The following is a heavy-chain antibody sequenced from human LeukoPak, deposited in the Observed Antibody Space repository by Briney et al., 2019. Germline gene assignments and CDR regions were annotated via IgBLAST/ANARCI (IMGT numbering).Heavy chain of an antibody. J-gene: IGHJ4*02. V-gene: IGHV5-51*01. Sequence: GASLKISCKGSGSRFTSYWIGWVRQLPGKGLEWMGIIYPGDSDTRYSPSFQGQVTISADKSISTAYLQWSSLKASDTAMYYCARAAISSGWPYFDYWGQGTLVTVSS. CDR2: IYPGDSDT. CDR1: GSRFTSYW. CDR3: ARAAISSGWPYFDY. D-gene: IGHD6-19*01.